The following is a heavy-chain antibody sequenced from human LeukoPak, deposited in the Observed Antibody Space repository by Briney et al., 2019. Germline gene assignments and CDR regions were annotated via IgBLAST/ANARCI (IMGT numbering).Heavy chain of an antibody. CDR3: VRGSLEDLSD. Sequence: GGSLRLSCEVSGFIVSRDYMSWVRQAPGKGLEWVSVLYSGGSTYYADSVEGRFTISRDDSKNTLFLQMSGLRVEDTAIYYCVRGSLEDLSDWGQGTLVTVSS. CDR1: GFIVSRDY. D-gene: IGHD2/OR15-2a*01. J-gene: IGHJ1*01. V-gene: IGHV3-66*01. CDR2: LYSGGST.